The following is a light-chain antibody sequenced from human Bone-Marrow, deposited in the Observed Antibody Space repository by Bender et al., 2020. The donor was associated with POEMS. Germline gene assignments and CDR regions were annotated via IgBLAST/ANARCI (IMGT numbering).Light chain of an antibody. V-gene: IGLV2-8*01. J-gene: IGLJ3*02. Sequence: QSALTQPASASGSPGQSVTISCTGTSNDVGGYNYVSWYQQHPGKAPKLMIYEVSKRPSGVPDRFSGSKSGNTASLTVSGLQAEDEADYYCSSYAGSNNPWVFGGGTKLTVL. CDR2: EVS. CDR1: SNDVGGYNY. CDR3: SSYAGSNNPWV.